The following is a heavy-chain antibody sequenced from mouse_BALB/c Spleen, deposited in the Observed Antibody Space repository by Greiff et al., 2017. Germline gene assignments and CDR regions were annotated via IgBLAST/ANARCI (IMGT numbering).Heavy chain of an antibody. Sequence: QVQLQQPGAELVKPGASVKLSCKASGYTFTSYYMYWVKQRPGQGLEWIGGINPSNGGTNFNEKFKSKATLTVDKSSSTAYMQLSSLTSEDSAVYYCTTDDGYPHAMDYWGQGTSVTVSS. CDR1: GYTFTSYY. D-gene: IGHD2-3*01. J-gene: IGHJ4*01. V-gene: IGHV1S81*02. CDR2: INPSNGGT. CDR3: TTDDGYPHAMDY.